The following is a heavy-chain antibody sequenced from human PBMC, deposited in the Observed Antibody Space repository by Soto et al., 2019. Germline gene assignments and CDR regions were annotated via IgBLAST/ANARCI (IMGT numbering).Heavy chain of an antibody. V-gene: IGHV4-39*01. CDR3: ARHGGDYDKIRGAFDI. Sequence: QLQLQESGPGLVKPSETLSLTCTVSGGSISSSSYYWGWIRQPPGKGLEWIGSIYYSGSTYYNPSLKSRVTISVDTSKNQFSLKLSSVTAADTAVYYCARHGGDYDKIRGAFDIWGQGTMVTVSS. J-gene: IGHJ3*02. CDR1: GGSISSSSYY. CDR2: IYYSGST. D-gene: IGHD4-17*01.